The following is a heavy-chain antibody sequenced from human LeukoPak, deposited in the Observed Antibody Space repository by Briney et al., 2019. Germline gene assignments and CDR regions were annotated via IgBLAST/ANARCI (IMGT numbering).Heavy chain of an antibody. J-gene: IGHJ6*03. CDR1: GGSFSGYY. Sequence: SETLSLTCAVYGGSFSGYYWSWIRQPPGKGLEWIGEINHSGSTNYNPSLKSRVTISVDTSKNQFSLKLSSVTAADTAVYYCASRGYSYGFYYYYYMDVWGKGTTVTISS. D-gene: IGHD5-18*01. V-gene: IGHV4-34*01. CDR2: INHSGST. CDR3: ASRGYSYGFYYYYYMDV.